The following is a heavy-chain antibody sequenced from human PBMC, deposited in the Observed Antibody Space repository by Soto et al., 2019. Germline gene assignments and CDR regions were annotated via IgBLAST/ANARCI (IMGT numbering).Heavy chain of an antibody. J-gene: IGHJ6*02. CDR1: GGSFSGYY. CDR3: ARVSYYDSSMDV. CDR2: TKYSGGT. D-gene: IGHD3-22*01. V-gene: IGHV4-34*01. Sequence: PSETLSLTCAVYGGSFSGYYWSWIRQPPGKGLEWIGETKYSGGTNYNPSLKSRVTISPDTSKNQFSLKLSSVTAADTAVYYCARVSYYDSSMDVWGQGITVTGSS.